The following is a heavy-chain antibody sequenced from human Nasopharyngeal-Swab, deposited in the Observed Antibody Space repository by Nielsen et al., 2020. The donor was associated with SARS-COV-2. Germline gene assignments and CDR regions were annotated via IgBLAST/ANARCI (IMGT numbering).Heavy chain of an antibody. CDR1: GYTFTSYG. V-gene: IGHV1-18*01. CDR2: ISAYNGNT. D-gene: IGHD3-3*01. J-gene: IGHJ6*02. Sequence: ASVKVSCKASGYTFTSYGISWVRQAPGQGLEWMGWISAYNGNTNYAQKLQGRVTMTTDTSTSTAYMELRSLRSDDTAVYYCARVRIIQPQYYYYYGMDVWGQGTTVTVSS. CDR3: ARVRIIQPQYYYYYGMDV.